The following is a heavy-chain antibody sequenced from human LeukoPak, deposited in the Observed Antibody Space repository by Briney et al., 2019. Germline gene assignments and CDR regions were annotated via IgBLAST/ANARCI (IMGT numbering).Heavy chain of an antibody. V-gene: IGHV4-4*07. CDR3: ARTGGGIAAQLVERGAFDI. J-gene: IGHJ3*02. Sequence: SETLSLTCTVSGSSISSYYWSWIRQPAGKGLEWIGRIYTSGSTNYNPSLKSRVTMSVDTSKNQFSLKLSSVTAADTAVYYCARTGGGIAAQLVERGAFDIWGQGTMVTVSS. CDR1: GSSISSYY. D-gene: IGHD6-13*01. CDR2: IYTSGST.